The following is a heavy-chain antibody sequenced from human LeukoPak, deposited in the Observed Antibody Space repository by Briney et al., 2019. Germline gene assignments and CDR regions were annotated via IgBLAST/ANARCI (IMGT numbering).Heavy chain of an antibody. D-gene: IGHD6-13*01. CDR3: ARGVAAAGTYYFDY. CDR1: GGTFSSYA. Sequence: GASVKVSCKASGGTFSSYAISWVRQAPGQGLEWMGGIIPIFGTANYAQKFQGRVTITADESTSTAYMELSSLRSEDTAVYYCARGVAAAGTYYFDYWGQGTLVTVSS. J-gene: IGHJ4*02. CDR2: IIPIFGTA. V-gene: IGHV1-69*01.